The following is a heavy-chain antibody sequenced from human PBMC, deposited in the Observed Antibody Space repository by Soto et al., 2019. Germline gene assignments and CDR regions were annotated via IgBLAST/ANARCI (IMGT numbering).Heavy chain of an antibody. CDR2: IIPIFGTA. J-gene: IGHJ5*02. CDR1: GGTFSSYA. V-gene: IGHV1-69*06. D-gene: IGHD3-22*01. CDR3: ARSAIVTMIVAVISNWFDP. Sequence: QVQLVQSGAEVKKPGSSVKVSCKASGGTFSSYAISWVRQAPGQGLEWMGGIIPIFGTANYAQKFQGRVTITADKSTSTAYMELSSLRSEDTAVYYCARSAIVTMIVAVISNWFDPWGQGTLVTVSS.